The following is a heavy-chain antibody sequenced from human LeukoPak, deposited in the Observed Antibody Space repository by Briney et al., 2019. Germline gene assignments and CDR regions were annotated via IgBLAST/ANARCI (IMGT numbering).Heavy chain of an antibody. CDR2: FSAYNGNT. D-gene: IGHD3-22*01. J-gene: IGHJ6*03. Sequence: ASVKVSCKASGYTFTSYGISWGRQAPGQGLEWMGWFSAYNGNTNYAQKLQGRVTMTTDTSTSTAYMELRSLRSDDTAVYYCARETYYYDSSGYQYCMDVWGKGTTVTVSS. V-gene: IGHV1-18*01. CDR1: GYTFTSYG. CDR3: ARETYYYDSSGYQYCMDV.